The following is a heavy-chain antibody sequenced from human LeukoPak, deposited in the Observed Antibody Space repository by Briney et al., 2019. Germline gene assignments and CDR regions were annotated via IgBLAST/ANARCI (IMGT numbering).Heavy chain of an antibody. D-gene: IGHD1/OR15-1a*01. CDR3: AKNRYNWNTLSKPVDY. V-gene: IGHV3-21*01. CDR2: ISSSSSYI. CDR1: GFTFSKYR. Sequence: GGSLRLSCAASGFTFSKYRINWVRQAPGKGLEWVSSISSSSSYIYYADSVKGRFTISRDNAKNSMYLQMKSLRAEDTAVYYCAKNRYNWNTLSKPVDYWGQGTLVTVSS. J-gene: IGHJ4*02.